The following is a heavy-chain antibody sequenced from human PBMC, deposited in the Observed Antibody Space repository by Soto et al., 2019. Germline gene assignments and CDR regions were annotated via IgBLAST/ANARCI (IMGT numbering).Heavy chain of an antibody. CDR1: GDSISSYF. Sequence: PSETLSLTCTVSGDSISSYFWSWIRQPTGKGLEWIGRVHTSGSTTYNPSLKSRVTMSVDTSKSQFSLKLTSVTAADTAVYHCAREQAVASTGWLDHWGQGTLVTVSS. D-gene: IGHD6-19*01. J-gene: IGHJ5*02. CDR2: VHTSGST. V-gene: IGHV4-4*07. CDR3: AREQAVASTGWLDH.